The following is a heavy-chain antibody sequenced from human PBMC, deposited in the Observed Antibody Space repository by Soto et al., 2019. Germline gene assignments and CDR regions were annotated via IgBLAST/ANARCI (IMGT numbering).Heavy chain of an antibody. CDR2: MNPNSGNT. J-gene: IGHJ4*02. D-gene: IGHD2-15*01. CDR3: AKLVIGYCSGNTCDDY. CDR1: GYTFTSYD. Sequence: ASVKVSCKASGYTFTSYDINWVRQATGQGLEWMGWMNPNSGNTGYAQKFQGRVTMTRNTSISTAYMELNSLRAEDTAVYYCAKLVIGYCSGNTCDDYWGQGTLVTVSS. V-gene: IGHV1-8*01.